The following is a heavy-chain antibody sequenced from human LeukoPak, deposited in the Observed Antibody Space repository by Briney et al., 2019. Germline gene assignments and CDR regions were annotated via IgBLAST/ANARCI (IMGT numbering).Heavy chain of an antibody. CDR3: ARGVRSGWYPGY. CDR2: INHSGST. D-gene: IGHD6-19*01. J-gene: IGHJ4*02. Sequence: SETLSLTCAVYGGSFSGYYWSWIRQPPGKGLEWIGEINHSGSTNYNPSLKSRVTISVDTSNNQFSLKLSSVTAADTAVYYCARGVRSGWYPGYWGQGTLVTVSS. CDR1: GGSFSGYY. V-gene: IGHV4-34*01.